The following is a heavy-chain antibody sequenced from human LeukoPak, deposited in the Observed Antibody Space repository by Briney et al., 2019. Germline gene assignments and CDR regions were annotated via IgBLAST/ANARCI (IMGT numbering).Heavy chain of an antibody. CDR3: ARDSIAVAGTIY. Sequence: GILRLSCAASGFTFSSYSMNWVRQAPGKGLEWVSSISSSSSYIYYADSVKGRLTISRDNAKNSLYLQMNSLRAEDTAVYYCARDSIAVAGTIYWGQGTLVTVSS. CDR1: GFTFSSYS. D-gene: IGHD6-19*01. CDR2: ISSSSSYI. V-gene: IGHV3-21*01. J-gene: IGHJ4*02.